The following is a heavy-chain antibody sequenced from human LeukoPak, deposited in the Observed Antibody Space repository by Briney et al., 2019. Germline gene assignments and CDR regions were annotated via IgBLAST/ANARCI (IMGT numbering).Heavy chain of an antibody. Sequence: PGGSLRLSCAASGFAFSTYSMTWVRQAPGKGLEWVSSISSTSTYMFYADSVKGRFTISRDNVKNSLFQQMNSLRADDTAVYYCARNPPRTATQPSPFDIWGQGTMVTVSS. D-gene: IGHD2-15*01. CDR1: GFAFSTYS. J-gene: IGHJ3*02. CDR2: ISSTSTYM. CDR3: ARNPPRTATQPSPFDI. V-gene: IGHV3-21*01.